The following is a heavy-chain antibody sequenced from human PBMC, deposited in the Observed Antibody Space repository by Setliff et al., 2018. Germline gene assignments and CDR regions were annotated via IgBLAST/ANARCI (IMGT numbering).Heavy chain of an antibody. CDR1: GGSISSYY. J-gene: IGHJ6*03. V-gene: IGHV4-59*12. CDR2: IYYSGST. D-gene: IGHD4-4*01. Sequence: KTSETLSLTCTVSGGSISSYYWSWIRQPPGKGLEWIGYIYYSGSTNYNPSLKSRVTISVDTSKNQFSLKLSSVTAADTAVYYCARGTTNLNYYYYMDVWGKGTTVTVSS. CDR3: ARGTTNLNYYYYMDV.